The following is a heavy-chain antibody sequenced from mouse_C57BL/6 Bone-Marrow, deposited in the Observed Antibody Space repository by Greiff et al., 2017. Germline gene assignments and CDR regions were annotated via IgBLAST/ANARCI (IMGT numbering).Heavy chain of an antibody. CDR3: ARRDYGGY. CDR2: IDPSDSYT. V-gene: IGHV1-50*01. Sequence: VQLQQPGAELVKPGASVKLSCKASGYTFTSYWMQWVKQRPGQGLEWIGQIDPSDSYTNYNKKFKGKATLTIDTSSSTAYMQLSSLTSEDSAFYYCARRDYGGYWGQGTTLTVSS. CDR1: GYTFTSYW. J-gene: IGHJ2*01. D-gene: IGHD1-2*01.